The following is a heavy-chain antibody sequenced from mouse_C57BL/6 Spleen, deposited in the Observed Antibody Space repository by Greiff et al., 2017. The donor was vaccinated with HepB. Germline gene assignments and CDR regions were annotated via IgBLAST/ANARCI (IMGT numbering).Heavy chain of an antibody. Sequence: QVQLQQSGAELVMPGASVKLSCKASGYTFTSYWMHWVKQRPGPGLEWIGEIDPSDSYTNYNQKFKGKSTLTVDKSSSTAYMQLSSLTSEDAAVYYCARCTTVGYFDVWGTGTTVTVSS. J-gene: IGHJ1*03. V-gene: IGHV1-69*01. CDR1: GYTFTSYW. CDR2: IDPSDSYT. D-gene: IGHD1-1*01. CDR3: ARCTTVGYFDV.